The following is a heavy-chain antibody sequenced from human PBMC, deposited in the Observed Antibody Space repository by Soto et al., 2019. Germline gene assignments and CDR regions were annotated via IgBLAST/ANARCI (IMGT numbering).Heavy chain of an antibody. Sequence: QVQLQESGPGLVKPSQTLSLTCTVSGGSISSGGYYWSWIRQHPAKGLEWIGFIYYSGSTYYNPSLKSRITISADTSKNQFSLKLSSVTAADTAVYYCARLRGCGGGGCYNIDYWGQGTLVTVSS. CDR3: ARLRGCGGGGCYNIDY. V-gene: IGHV4-31*03. J-gene: IGHJ4*02. CDR2: IYYSGST. D-gene: IGHD2-15*01. CDR1: GGSISSGGYY.